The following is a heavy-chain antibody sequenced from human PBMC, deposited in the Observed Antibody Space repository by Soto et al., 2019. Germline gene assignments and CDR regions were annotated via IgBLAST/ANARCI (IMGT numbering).Heavy chain of an antibody. CDR3: ASLWSGSRRLFQH. CDR1: GGSISSSNW. CDR2: IYHSGST. Sequence: SSETLSLTCTVSGGSISSSNWWSWVRQPPGKGLEWIGEIYHSGSTNYNPSLKSRVTISIDKSKNQFSLKLTSMTAADTAVYHCASLWSGSRRLFQHWGQGTLVTVSS. J-gene: IGHJ1*01. D-gene: IGHD3-3*01. V-gene: IGHV4-4*02.